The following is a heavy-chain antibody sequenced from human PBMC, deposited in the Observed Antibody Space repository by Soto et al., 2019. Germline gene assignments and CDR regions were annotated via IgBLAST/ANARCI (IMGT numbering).Heavy chain of an antibody. V-gene: IGHV3-30*18. D-gene: IGHD3-22*01. Sequence: VGSLRLSCAASGFTFSSYGMHWVRQAPGKGLEWVAVISYDGSNKYYAGSVKGRFTISRDNSKNTLYLQMNSLRAEDTAVYYCAKDLAVGSYYDSSGFDYWGQGTLVTVSS. CDR1: GFTFSSYG. J-gene: IGHJ4*02. CDR3: AKDLAVGSYYDSSGFDY. CDR2: ISYDGSNK.